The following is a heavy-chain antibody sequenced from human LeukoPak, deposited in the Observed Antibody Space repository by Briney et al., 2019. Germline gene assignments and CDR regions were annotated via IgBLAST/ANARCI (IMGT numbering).Heavy chain of an antibody. J-gene: IGHJ4*02. CDR2: ISYDGSNK. CDR3: ARDYGDYASYFDY. D-gene: IGHD4-17*01. Sequence: GGSLRLSCAASGFTFSSYAMHWVRQAPGKGLEWVAVISYDGSNKYYADSVKGRFTISRDNSKNTLYLQMNSLRAEDTAVYYCARDYGDYASYFDYWGQGTLVTVSS. V-gene: IGHV3-30-3*01. CDR1: GFTFSSYA.